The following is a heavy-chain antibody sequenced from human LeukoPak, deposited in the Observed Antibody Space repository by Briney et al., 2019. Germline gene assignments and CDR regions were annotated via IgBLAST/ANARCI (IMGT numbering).Heavy chain of an antibody. V-gene: IGHV4-39*01. J-gene: IGHJ4*02. CDR1: GGSISSSSYY. Sequence: PSETLSLTCTVSGGSISSSSYYWGWIRQPPGKGLEWIGSIYYSGSTYYNPSLKSRVTISVDTSKNQFSLKLSSVTAADTAVYYCARLEVVAAIVDYWGRGTLVTVSS. D-gene: IGHD2-15*01. CDR2: IYYSGST. CDR3: ARLEVVAAIVDY.